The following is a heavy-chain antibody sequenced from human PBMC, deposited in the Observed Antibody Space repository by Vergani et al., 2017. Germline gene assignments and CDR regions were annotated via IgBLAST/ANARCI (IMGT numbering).Heavy chain of an antibody. Sequence: QLQLQESGPGLVKPSETLSLTCTVSGGSISSSSYYWGWIRQPPGKGLEWIGSIYYSGSTNYNPSLKSRVTISVDKSKNQFSLKLSSVTAADTAVYYCARDPDTAMASDYWGQGTLVTVSS. CDR2: IYYSGST. CDR1: GGSISSSSYY. J-gene: IGHJ4*02. D-gene: IGHD5-18*01. CDR3: ARDPDTAMASDY. V-gene: IGHV4-39*07.